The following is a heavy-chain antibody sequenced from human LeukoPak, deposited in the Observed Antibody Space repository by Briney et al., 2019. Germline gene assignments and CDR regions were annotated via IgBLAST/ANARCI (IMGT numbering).Heavy chain of an antibody. D-gene: IGHD3-22*01. Sequence: SQTLSLTCTVSGDSISSGDYYWSWIRQPAGKGLEWIGRISSSGSTNYNPPLKSRVTISVDTSKNQFSLKLSSVTAADTAVYFCARGPYSYDSSGAFDIWGQGTMVTVSS. J-gene: IGHJ3*02. CDR2: ISSSGST. CDR1: GDSISSGDYY. CDR3: ARGPYSYDSSGAFDI. V-gene: IGHV4-61*02.